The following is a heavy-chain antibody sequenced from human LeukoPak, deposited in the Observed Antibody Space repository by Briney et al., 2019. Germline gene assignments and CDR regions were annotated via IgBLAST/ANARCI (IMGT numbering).Heavy chain of an antibody. CDR2: IYYSGST. CDR3: ARAILTGTTPDY. CDR1: GGSISSSSYY. D-gene: IGHD1-7*01. J-gene: IGHJ4*02. Sequence: PSETLSLTCTVSGGSISSSSYYWGWIRQPPGKGLEWIGSIYYSGSTYYNPSLKSRVTISVDTSKNQFSLKLSSVTAADTAVYYCARAILTGTTPDYWGQGTLVTVSS. V-gene: IGHV4-39*07.